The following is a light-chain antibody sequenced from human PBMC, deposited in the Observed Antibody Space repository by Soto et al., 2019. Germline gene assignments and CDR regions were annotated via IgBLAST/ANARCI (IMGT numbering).Light chain of an antibody. J-gene: IGLJ3*02. Sequence: SALTQPASVSGSPGQSITISCTGTSSDVGGYNYVSWYQQHPGKAPKLMIYEVSNRPSGVSNRFSGSKSGNTASLTISGLQAEDEADYYCSSYTSSCTLVVFGGGTQLTVL. CDR3: SSYTSSCTLVV. V-gene: IGLV2-14*01. CDR2: EVS. CDR1: SSDVGGYNY.